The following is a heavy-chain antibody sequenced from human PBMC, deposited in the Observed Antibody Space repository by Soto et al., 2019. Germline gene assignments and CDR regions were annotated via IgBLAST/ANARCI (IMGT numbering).Heavy chain of an antibody. D-gene: IGHD5-12*01. CDR2: ISAYNGNT. CDR3: AREGQWLRLRGWFDP. J-gene: IGHJ5*02. CDR1: GYTFTSYG. Sequence: ASVKVSCKSSGYTFTSYGISWVRQAPGQGLEWMGWISAYNGNTNYAQKLQGRVTMTTDTSTSTAYMELRSLRSDDTAVYYCAREGQWLRLRGWFDPWGQGTLVTVSS. V-gene: IGHV1-18*01.